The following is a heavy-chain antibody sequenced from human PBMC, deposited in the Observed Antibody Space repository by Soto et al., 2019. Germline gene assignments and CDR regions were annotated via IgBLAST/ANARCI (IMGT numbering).Heavy chain of an antibody. CDR1: GFTFSSYG. V-gene: IGHV3-30*18. J-gene: IGHJ6*02. CDR3: AKESRSSSWYVPHYYYYGMDV. Sequence: GGSLRLSCAASGFTFSSYGMHWVRQAPGKGLEWVAVISYDGSNKYYADSVKGRFTISRDNSKNTLYLQMNSLRAEDTAVYYCAKESRSSSWYVPHYYYYGMDVWGQGTTVTVSS. D-gene: IGHD6-13*01. CDR2: ISYDGSNK.